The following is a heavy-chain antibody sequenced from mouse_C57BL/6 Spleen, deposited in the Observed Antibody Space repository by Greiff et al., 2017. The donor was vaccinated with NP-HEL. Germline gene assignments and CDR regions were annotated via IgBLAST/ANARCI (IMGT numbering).Heavy chain of an antibody. CDR1: GYSFTGYY. CDR3: ATVVARPHYYAMDY. J-gene: IGHJ4*01. Sequence: VQLKESGPELVKPGASVKISCKASGYSFTGYYMNWVKQSPEKSLEWIGEINPSTGGTTYNQKFKAKATLTVDKSSSTAYMQLKSLTSEDSAVYYCATVVARPHYYAMDYWGQGTSVTVSS. CDR2: INPSTGGT. D-gene: IGHD1-1*01. V-gene: IGHV1-42*01.